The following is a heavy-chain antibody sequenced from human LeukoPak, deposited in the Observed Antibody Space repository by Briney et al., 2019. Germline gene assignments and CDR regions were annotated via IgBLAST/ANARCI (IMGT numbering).Heavy chain of an antibody. J-gene: IGHJ1*01. Sequence: ASVKVSCKASGYTFTSYGISWVRQAPGQGLEWMGWISAYNGNTNYAQKLQGRVTMTTDTSTSTAYMELRSLRSDDMAVYYCARDTFAIAAATYFQHWGQGTLVTVSS. D-gene: IGHD6-13*01. CDR2: ISAYNGNT. CDR3: ARDTFAIAAATYFQH. CDR1: GYTFTSYG. V-gene: IGHV1-18*03.